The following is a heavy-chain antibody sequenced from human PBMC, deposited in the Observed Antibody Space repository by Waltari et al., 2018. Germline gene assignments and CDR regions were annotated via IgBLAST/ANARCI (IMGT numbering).Heavy chain of an antibody. J-gene: IGHJ4*02. Sequence: QVQLVQSGAEVKKPGSSVKVSCKASGGTFSSYTISWVRPAPGQGLEWMGRIIPILGIANYAQKCQGRVTITADKSTSTAYMELSSLRSEDTAVYYCASYYDSSGYYYGYWGQGTLVTVSS. CDR1: GGTFSSYT. CDR3: ASYYDSSGYYYGY. D-gene: IGHD3-22*01. V-gene: IGHV1-69*02. CDR2: IIPILGIA.